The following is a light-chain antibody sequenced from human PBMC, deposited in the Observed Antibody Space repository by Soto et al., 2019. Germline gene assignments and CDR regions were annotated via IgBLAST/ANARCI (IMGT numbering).Light chain of an antibody. J-gene: IGLJ1*01. CDR1: SSDIGSYSY. V-gene: IGLV2-14*01. Sequence: QSALTQPASVSGSPGQSITISCTGTSSDIGSYSYVAWYQQFPGKTPKLIIYEVRNRPSGVSFRFSGSMSGNTASLTISGLQAEDEADYYCGSYTGTIYVFGTGTKVTVL. CDR3: GSYTGTIYV. CDR2: EVR.